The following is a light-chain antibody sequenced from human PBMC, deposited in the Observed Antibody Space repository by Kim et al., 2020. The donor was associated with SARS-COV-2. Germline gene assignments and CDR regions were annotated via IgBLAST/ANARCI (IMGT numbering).Light chain of an antibody. Sequence: SPGEGPYLPCRARHSIGISLAGYQQPRGQAPRLLIYDAAIMATGIPNVFSGSGSGSDFSLPIGSLDPEDFGVYVCQQHSKWPPAPSFGGGTKLEI. J-gene: IGKJ4*01. V-gene: IGKV3-11*01. CDR1: HSIGIS. CDR3: QQHSKWPPAPS. CDR2: DAA.